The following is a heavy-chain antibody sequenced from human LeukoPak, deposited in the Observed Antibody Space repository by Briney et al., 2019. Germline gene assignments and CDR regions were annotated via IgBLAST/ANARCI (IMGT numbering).Heavy chain of an antibody. D-gene: IGHD2-2*01. CDR1: GFTFSSYA. CDR2: ISGSGGST. CDR3: AKDRIYCSSTSCYPNPFDY. V-gene: IGHV3-23*01. Sequence: GGFLRLSCAASGFTFSSYAMSWVRQAPGKGLEWVSAISGSGGSTYYADSVKGRFTISRDNSKNTLYLQMNSLRAEDTAVYYCAKDRIYCSSTSCYPNPFDYWGQGTLVTVSS. J-gene: IGHJ4*02.